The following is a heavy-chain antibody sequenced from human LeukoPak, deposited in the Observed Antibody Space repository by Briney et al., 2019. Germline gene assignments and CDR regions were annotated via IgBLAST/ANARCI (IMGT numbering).Heavy chain of an antibody. CDR2: ISSSSSYI. CDR1: GFTFSSYS. Sequence: GGSLRLSCAVSGFTFSSYSMNWVRQAPGKGLEWVSSISSSSSYINYADSVKGRFTISRDNAKNSLYLQMNSLRAEDTAVYYCASTSPAFDIWGQGTMVTVSS. J-gene: IGHJ3*02. V-gene: IGHV3-21*01. CDR3: ASTSPAFDI. D-gene: IGHD3-16*01.